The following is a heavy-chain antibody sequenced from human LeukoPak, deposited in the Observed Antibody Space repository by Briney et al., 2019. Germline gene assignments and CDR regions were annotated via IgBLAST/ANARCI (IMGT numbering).Heavy chain of an antibody. CDR2: IYPSSDEI. V-gene: IGHV3-23*01. Sequence: GGSLRLSCAASAFSFGSYATIWVRQAPGKGLEWVSVIYPSSDEIRYAGSVKGRFTVSRDNSKNTLSLQMNSLRAEDTAIYYCAKYSQTGDPFDYWGQGTLVAVSS. D-gene: IGHD7-27*01. CDR1: AFSFGSYA. CDR3: AKYSQTGDPFDY. J-gene: IGHJ4*02.